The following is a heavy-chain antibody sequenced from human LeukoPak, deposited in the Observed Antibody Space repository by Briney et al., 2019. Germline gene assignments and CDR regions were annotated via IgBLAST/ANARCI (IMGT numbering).Heavy chain of an antibody. CDR1: GGSINSYY. CDR3: ARGGKATVLTM. V-gene: IGHV4-4*07. D-gene: IGHD4-11*01. Sequence: SETLSLTCTVPGGSINSYYWSWIRQPAGKGLEWIGRIYSSGSTNYNPSLKTRASMSVDTSKNQLSLKPPYVPAPGTHLYRAARGGKATVLTMWGQGILVPVSS. CDR2: IYSSGST. J-gene: IGHJ4*02.